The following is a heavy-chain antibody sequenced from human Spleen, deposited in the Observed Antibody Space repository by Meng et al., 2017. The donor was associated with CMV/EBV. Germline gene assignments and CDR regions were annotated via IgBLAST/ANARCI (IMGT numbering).Heavy chain of an antibody. J-gene: IGHJ4*02. CDR2: IYHSGST. V-gene: IGHV4-38-2*02. CDR1: GYSISSGYY. CDR3: AKVLRFLEWVDY. D-gene: IGHD3-3*01. Sequence: SETLSLTCTVSGYSISSGYYWGWIRQPPGKGLEWIGTIYHSGSTYYNPSLKSRVTISVDTSKNQFSLKLSSVTAADTAVYYCAKVLRFLEWVDYWGQGTLVTV.